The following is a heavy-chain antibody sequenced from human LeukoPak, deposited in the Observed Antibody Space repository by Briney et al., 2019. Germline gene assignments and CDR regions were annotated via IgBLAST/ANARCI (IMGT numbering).Heavy chain of an antibody. V-gene: IGHV4-34*01. Sequence: SETLSLTCAVYGESFSNYCWSWIRQPPGKGLEWIGEINHSGSTNYNPSLKSRVTISVDTSKNQFSLKLSSVTAADTAVYYCARGPAVAATRGAFDIWGQGTMVTVSS. CDR2: INHSGST. CDR1: GESFSNYC. J-gene: IGHJ3*02. CDR3: ARGPAVAATRGAFDI. D-gene: IGHD6-19*01.